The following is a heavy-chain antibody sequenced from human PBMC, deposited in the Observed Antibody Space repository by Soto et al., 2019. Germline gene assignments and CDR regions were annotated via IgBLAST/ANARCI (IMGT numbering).Heavy chain of an antibody. V-gene: IGHV3-15*01. CDR1: GISFGDAW. CDR3: NTDGRARYYYGSGTSYDGLDV. Sequence: VQLVESGGGLIKSGGSLRLSCVASGISFGDAWMSWVRQAPGKGLEGVGGIKSKTDGGTTDYAAPLEDRITISREYFKNNVFLEMDSLKSEEPGHYYCNTDGRARYYYGSGTSYDGLDVWGQGTTVTVSS. D-gene: IGHD3-10*01. J-gene: IGHJ6*02. CDR2: IKSKTDGGTT.